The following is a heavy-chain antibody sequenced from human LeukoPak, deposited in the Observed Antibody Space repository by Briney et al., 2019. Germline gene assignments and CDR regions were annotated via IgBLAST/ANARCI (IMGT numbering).Heavy chain of an antibody. CDR2: ISYDGGTK. D-gene: IGHD6-19*01. J-gene: IGHJ3*02. Sequence: PGGSLRLSCAASGFTVTSYAMHWVRQAPGKGLEWVAVISYDGGTKYYADSVKGRFTISRDNSKNTLHLQMDSLRVEDTAVYYCARVSEVAAAPGAFDIWGQGKMVTIS. CDR1: GFTVTSYA. CDR3: ARVSEVAAAPGAFDI. V-gene: IGHV3-30-3*01.